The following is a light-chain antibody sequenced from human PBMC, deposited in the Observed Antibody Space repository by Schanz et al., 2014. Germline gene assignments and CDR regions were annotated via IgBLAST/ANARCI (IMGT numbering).Light chain of an antibody. CDR2: DVS. CDR1: SSDVGSYNR. CDR3: SSYGGSNFVV. J-gene: IGLJ2*01. Sequence: QSALTQPPSVSGSPGQSVTISCTGTSSDVGSYNRVSWYQQPPGTAPKLMIYDVSKRPSGVPDRFSGSKSGNTASLTISGLQAEDEADYYCSSYGGSNFVVFGGGTKLTVL. V-gene: IGLV2-18*02.